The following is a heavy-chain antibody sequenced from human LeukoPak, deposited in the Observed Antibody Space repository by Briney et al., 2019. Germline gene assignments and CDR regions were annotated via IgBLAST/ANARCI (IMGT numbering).Heavy chain of an antibody. D-gene: IGHD3-22*01. J-gene: IGHJ6*02. CDR3: ARRAALYDSSGTQYYYYYGMDV. Sequence: SETLSLTCTVSGGSISSGAYYWSWIRQHPGKGLDWIGYIYYSDSTYYNPSLKSRVTISVDTSKNQFSLKLSSVTAADTAVYYCARRAALYDSSGTQYYYYYGMDVWGQGTTVTVSS. V-gene: IGHV4-31*03. CDR2: IYYSDST. CDR1: GGSISSGAYY.